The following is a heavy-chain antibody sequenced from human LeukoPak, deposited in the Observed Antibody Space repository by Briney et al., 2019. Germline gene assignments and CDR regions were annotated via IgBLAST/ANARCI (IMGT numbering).Heavy chain of an antibody. CDR3: ARVPARSSGYSY. V-gene: IGHV4-31*03. Sequence: TLSLTCTVSGGSISSGGYYWSWIRQHPGKGLEWIGYIYYSGSTYYNPSLKSRVTISVDTSKNQFSLKLSSVTAADTAVYYCARVPARSSGYSYWGQGTLVTVSS. D-gene: IGHD3-22*01. CDR2: IYYSGST. CDR1: GGSISSGGYY. J-gene: IGHJ4*02.